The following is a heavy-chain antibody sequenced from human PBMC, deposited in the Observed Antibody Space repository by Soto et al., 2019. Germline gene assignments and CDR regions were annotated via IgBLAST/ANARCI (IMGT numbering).Heavy chain of an antibody. CDR1: GGTFDNYA. Sequence: SVKVSCKASGGTFDNYAVSWVRQAPGQGLEWMGGIIPMFETVNYAQRFQGRSTIAADESTSTAYMELTSLTSADTAIYFCARGLRTGNYGMDVWGQGTTVTVSS. CDR2: IIPMFETV. D-gene: IGHD2-15*01. J-gene: IGHJ6*02. V-gene: IGHV1-69*13. CDR3: ARGLRTGNYGMDV.